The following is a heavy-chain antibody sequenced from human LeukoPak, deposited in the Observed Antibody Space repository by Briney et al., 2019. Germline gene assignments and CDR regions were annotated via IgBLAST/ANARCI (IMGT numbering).Heavy chain of an antibody. Sequence: PSETLSLTCTVSGASVTGGTSNNFWTWIRQPPGKGLEWIGYIYSSGSTNYNPSLKSRVTMSLDTSKNQFSLKLSSVTAADTAVYYCARGYCRGTSCNRYTFDMWGQGTMVTVSS. CDR3: ARGYCRGTSCNRYTFDM. J-gene: IGHJ3*02. CDR2: IYSSGST. V-gene: IGHV4-61*01. D-gene: IGHD2-2*01. CDR1: GASVTGGTSNNF.